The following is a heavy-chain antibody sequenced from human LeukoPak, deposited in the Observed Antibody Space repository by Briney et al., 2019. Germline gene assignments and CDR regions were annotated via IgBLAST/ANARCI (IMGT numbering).Heavy chain of an antibody. CDR1: GFAFSNYA. D-gene: IGHD3-9*01. Sequence: PGGSLRLSCAASGFAFSNYAMHWVRQAPGKGLEWVAVISYHGNDKYFADSVRGRFTISRDNSKNTLYLEMSSLRPEDTAVYYCASETTNYDILTGYPDYWGQGTLVTVSS. CDR2: ISYHGNDK. V-gene: IGHV3-30-3*01. J-gene: IGHJ4*02. CDR3: ASETTNYDILTGYPDY.